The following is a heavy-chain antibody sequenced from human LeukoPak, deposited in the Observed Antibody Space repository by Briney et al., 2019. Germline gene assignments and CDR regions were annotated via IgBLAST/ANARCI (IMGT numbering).Heavy chain of an antibody. D-gene: IGHD2-2*01. CDR1: GFTFSSYA. CDR3: ARAPAAIYFDY. V-gene: IGHV3-64*01. J-gene: IGHJ4*02. CDR2: ISSNGGST. Sequence: GGSLRLSCAASGFTFSSYAMHWVRHAPGKGLEYVSAISSNGGSTYYANSVKGRFTISKDNSQNTLYLQMGSLRAEDMAVYYCARAPAAIYFDYWGQGTLVTVSS.